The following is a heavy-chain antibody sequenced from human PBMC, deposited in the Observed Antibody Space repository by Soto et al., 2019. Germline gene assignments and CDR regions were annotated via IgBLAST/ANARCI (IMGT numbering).Heavy chain of an antibody. V-gene: IGHV3-30-3*01. CDR3: ARDWESRMDV. CDR2: ISYDGSNK. CDR1: GFTFSSYA. J-gene: IGHJ6*02. D-gene: IGHD3-16*01. Sequence: GESLKISCAASGFTFSSYAMHWVRQAPGKGLEWVAVISYDGSNKYYADSVKGRFTISRDNSKNTLYLQMNSLRAEDTAVYYCARDWESRMDVWGQGTTVTVSS.